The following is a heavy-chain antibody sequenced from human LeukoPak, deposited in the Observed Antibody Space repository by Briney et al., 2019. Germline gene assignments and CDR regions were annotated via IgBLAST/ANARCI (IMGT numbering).Heavy chain of an antibody. V-gene: IGHV3-30*02. CDR2: IRYDGSNK. CDR3: AKDGTTYYDFWSGYYTPYYFDY. CDR1: GFTFSSYG. D-gene: IGHD3-3*01. Sequence: GGSLRLSCAASGFTFSSYGMHLVRQAPGKGLEWVAFIRYDGSNKYYADSVKGRFTISRDNSKNTLYLQMNSLRAEDTAVYYCAKDGTTYYDFWSGYYTPYYFDYWGQGTLVTVSS. J-gene: IGHJ4*02.